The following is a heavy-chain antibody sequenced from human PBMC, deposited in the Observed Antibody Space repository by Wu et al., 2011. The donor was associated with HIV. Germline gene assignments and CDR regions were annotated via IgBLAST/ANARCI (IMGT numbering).Heavy chain of an antibody. CDR3: ARAYDLWSGSGYYYYMDV. CDR1: GGTFSTYA. D-gene: IGHD3-3*01. Sequence: QVQPVQSGAEVKKPGSSVKVSCKASGGTFSTYAFSWVRQAPGQGPEWMGRVIPILGTTNYAQKFQGRVTITADESTSTTYLELSSLRSEDTAVYYCARAYDLWSGSGYYYYMDVWGKGTTVSVSS. J-gene: IGHJ6*03. V-gene: IGHV1-69*11. CDR2: VIPILGTT.